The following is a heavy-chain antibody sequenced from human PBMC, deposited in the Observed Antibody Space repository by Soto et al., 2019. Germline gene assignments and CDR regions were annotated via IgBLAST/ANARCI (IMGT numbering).Heavy chain of an antibody. CDR3: AREYYYDSSGFDY. J-gene: IGHJ4*02. D-gene: IGHD3-22*01. CDR2: IYYSGST. V-gene: IGHV4-31*03. Sequence: SETLSLTCTVSGVSISSGGYYWTWIRQHPQKGLEWIGHIYYSGSTYYNPSLKSRVTVSVDTSKNQFSLKLSSVTAADTAVYYCAREYYYDSSGFDYWGQGTMVSVSS. CDR1: GVSISSGGYY.